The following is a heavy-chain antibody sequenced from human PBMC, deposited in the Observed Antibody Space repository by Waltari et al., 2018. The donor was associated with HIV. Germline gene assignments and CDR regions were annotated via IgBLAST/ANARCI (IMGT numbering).Heavy chain of an antibody. CDR1: GFTFSSYE. CDR3: ASNSGSYVQYYFDY. V-gene: IGHV3-48*03. CDR2: ISSSGSTI. Sequence: EVQLVESGGGLVQPGGSLRLSCAASGFTFSSYEMNWVRQAPGKGLEWVSYISSSGSTIYYADSVKGRFTISRDNAKNSLYLQMNSLRAEDTAVYYCASNSGSYVQYYFDYWGQGTLVTVSS. J-gene: IGHJ4*02. D-gene: IGHD1-26*01.